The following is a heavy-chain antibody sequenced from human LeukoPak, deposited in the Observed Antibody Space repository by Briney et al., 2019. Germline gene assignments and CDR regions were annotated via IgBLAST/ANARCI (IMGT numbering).Heavy chain of an antibody. CDR2: INPRGGST. V-gene: IGHV1-46*01. J-gene: IGHJ4*02. D-gene: IGHD3-22*01. CDR1: GYTFTSYY. Sequence: ASVKVSCKASGYTFTSYYMHWVRQAPGQGLEWMGIINPRGGSTSYAQKFQGRVTMTRDTSTSTVYMELSSLRSEDTAVYYCARGGSVIVVVIDFDYWGQGTLVTVSS. CDR3: ARGGSVIVVVIDFDY.